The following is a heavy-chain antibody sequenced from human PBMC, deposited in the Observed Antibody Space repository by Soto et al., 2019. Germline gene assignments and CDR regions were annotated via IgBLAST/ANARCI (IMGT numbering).Heavy chain of an antibody. V-gene: IGHV3-74*01. Sequence: GGSLRLSCAASGFTVSSYWMHWVRQAPGKGLVWVSRINSDGSSTSYADSVKGRFTISRDNAKNTLYLQMNSLRAEDTAVYYCARVPIFPKNYGMDVWGQGTTVTVSS. CDR2: INSDGSST. CDR3: ARVPIFPKNYGMDV. CDR1: GFTVSSYW. J-gene: IGHJ6*02. D-gene: IGHD3-3*01.